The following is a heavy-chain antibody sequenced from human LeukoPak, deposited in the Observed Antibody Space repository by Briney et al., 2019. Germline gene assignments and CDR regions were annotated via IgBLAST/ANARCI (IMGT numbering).Heavy chain of an antibody. D-gene: IGHD6-6*01. CDR3: ARTASIAARTHPARTPPPHYWYFDL. CDR2: IYYSGST. CDR1: GGSISSYY. Sequence: SETLSLTCTVSGGSISSYYWSWIRQPPGKGLEWIGYIYYSGSTNYNPSLKSRVTISVDTSKNQFSLKLSSVTAADTAVYYCARTASIAARTHPARTPPPHYWYFDLWGRGTLVTVSS. V-gene: IGHV4-59*01. J-gene: IGHJ2*01.